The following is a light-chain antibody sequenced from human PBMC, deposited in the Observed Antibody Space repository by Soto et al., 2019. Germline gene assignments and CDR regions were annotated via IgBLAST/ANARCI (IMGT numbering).Light chain of an antibody. CDR3: QQYGSSLWT. J-gene: IGKJ1*01. CDR2: DAS. Sequence: MVWTQAPATLSLSAGGRSTLSCRASQSVGTYLAWYQQKPGQPPRLLIYDASNRATGIPARFGGGGSGTDFTLTLSRLEPEDFAVYYCQQYGSSLWTFGQGTKVDIK. V-gene: IGKV3-20*01. CDR1: QSVGTY.